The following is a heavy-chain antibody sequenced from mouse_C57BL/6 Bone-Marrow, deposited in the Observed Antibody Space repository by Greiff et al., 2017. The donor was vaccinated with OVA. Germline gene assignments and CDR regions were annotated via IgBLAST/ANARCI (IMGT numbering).Heavy chain of an antibody. CDR3: ARGESGYYCFAY. J-gene: IGHJ3*01. Sequence: QVQLQQPGAELVKPGASVKLSCKASGYTFTSYWMHWVKQRPGQGLEWIGMIHPNSGSTNSNEKFKSKATLTVDKSSSTAYMQLSSLTSEDSAVYYCARGESGYYCFAYWGQGTLVTVSA. V-gene: IGHV1-64*01. D-gene: IGHD2-3*01. CDR2: IHPNSGST. CDR1: GYTFTSYW.